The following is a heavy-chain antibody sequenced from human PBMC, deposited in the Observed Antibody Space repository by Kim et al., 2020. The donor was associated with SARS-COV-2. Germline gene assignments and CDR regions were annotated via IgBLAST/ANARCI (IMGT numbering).Heavy chain of an antibody. CDR2: VHRSGTT. D-gene: IGHD5-18*01. CDR3: ARRDTYTFDY. V-gene: IGHV4-39*01. CDR1: GGSVNSVSYY. Sequence: SETLSLTCSVSGGSVNSVSYYWAWIRQSPDKGLEWIGTVHRSGTTFYNPSLKNRVTISADTSKNQFSLNLNSLTASDTAIYYCARRDTYTFDYWGQGTVV. J-gene: IGHJ4*02.